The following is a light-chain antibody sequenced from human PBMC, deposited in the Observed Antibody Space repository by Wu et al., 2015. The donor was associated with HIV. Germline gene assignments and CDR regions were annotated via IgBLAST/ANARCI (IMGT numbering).Light chain of an antibody. Sequence: IRMTQSPSSLSASTGDRVTITCRASQGISSYLAWFQQKPEKAPKFLIFAASTLQSGVPSRFSGSGSGTDFTLTISRLQSEDFATYYCLQYYTYPLTFGGGTKVEDQT. V-gene: IGKV1-8*01. CDR3: LQYYTYPLT. CDR1: QGISSY. CDR2: AAS. J-gene: IGKJ4*01.